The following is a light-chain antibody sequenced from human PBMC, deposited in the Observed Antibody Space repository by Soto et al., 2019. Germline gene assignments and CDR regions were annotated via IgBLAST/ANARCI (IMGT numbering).Light chain of an antibody. V-gene: IGKV1-13*02. CDR2: AAS. CDR3: QQYDSYPLT. J-gene: IGKJ5*01. CDR1: QGIRSA. Sequence: AIQLTQSPSSLSASGGDRVTITCRASQGIRSALGWYQQKPGKVPKLLIYAASTLQSGVPSRFSGSGSGTDFTLTVSGLQPDNFATYYCQQYDSYPLTFGQGTRLEI.